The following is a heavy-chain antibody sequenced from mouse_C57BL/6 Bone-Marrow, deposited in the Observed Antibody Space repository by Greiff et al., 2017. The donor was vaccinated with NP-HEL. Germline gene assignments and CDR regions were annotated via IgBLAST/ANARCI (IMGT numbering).Heavy chain of an antibody. Sequence: VQLQQPGAELVRPGTSVKLSCKASGYTFTSYWMHWVKQRPGQGLEWIGVIDPSDSYTNYNQKFKGKATLTVDTSSSTAYMQLSSLTSEDSAVYYCAVYDHHAMDYWGQGTSVTVSS. D-gene: IGHD2-12*01. CDR3: AVYDHHAMDY. V-gene: IGHV1-59*01. CDR1: GYTFTSYW. J-gene: IGHJ4*01. CDR2: IDPSDSYT.